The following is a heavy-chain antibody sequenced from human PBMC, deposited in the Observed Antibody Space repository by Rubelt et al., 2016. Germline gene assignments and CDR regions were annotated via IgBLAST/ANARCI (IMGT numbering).Heavy chain of an antibody. CDR2: IIPIFGTA. Sequence: QVQLVQSGAEVKKPGSSVKVSCKASGGTFSSYAISWVRQAPGQELEWMGGIIPIFGTANYAQKFQGRVTITADESTSTAYMELSSLSSEETAVYYCARDRLLDDSSGGDAFDIWGQGTMVTVSS. CDR1: GGTFSSYA. D-gene: IGHD3-22*01. V-gene: IGHV1-69*01. J-gene: IGHJ3*02. CDR3: ARDRLLDDSSGGDAFDI.